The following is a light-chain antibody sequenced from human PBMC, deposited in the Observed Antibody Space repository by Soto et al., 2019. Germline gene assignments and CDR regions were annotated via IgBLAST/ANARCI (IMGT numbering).Light chain of an antibody. CDR1: QSVGSNY. J-gene: IGKJ1*01. CDR3: QQYGGSPGT. Sequence: EIVLTQSPGTLSLSPGERATLSCRASQSVGSNYLAWYQQRPGQAPRLLIYDASSRATGVPDRFSGSGSGTDFTLTISRLEPEDFAVYYCQQYGGSPGTLGQGTKVDSK. CDR2: DAS. V-gene: IGKV3-20*01.